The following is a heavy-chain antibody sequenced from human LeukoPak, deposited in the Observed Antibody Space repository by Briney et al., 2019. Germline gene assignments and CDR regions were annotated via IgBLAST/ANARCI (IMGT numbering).Heavy chain of an antibody. CDR1: GLTFSIYA. J-gene: IGHJ4*02. V-gene: IGHV3-30*04. CDR2: ISYDGSNK. CDR3: ARGATYYYGSGSSQFDY. Sequence: PGGSLRLSCAASGLTFSIYAMHWVRQAPGKGLEWVAVISYDGSNKYYADSVKGRFTISRDNSKNTLYLQMNSLRAEDTAVYYCARGATYYYGSGSSQFDYWGQGTLVTVSS. D-gene: IGHD3-10*01.